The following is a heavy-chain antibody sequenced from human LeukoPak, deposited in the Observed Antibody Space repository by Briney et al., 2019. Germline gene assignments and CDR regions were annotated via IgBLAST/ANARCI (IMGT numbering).Heavy chain of an antibody. CDR2: ISSSCSTI. D-gene: IGHD3-10*02. Sequence: GGSLRLSCAASGFTFSSYEMNWVRQAPGKGLEWVSYISSSCSTIYYADSVKGRFTISRDNANSSLYLQMNSLRAEDTAVYYCAELGITMIGGVWGKGTTVTISS. V-gene: IGHV3-48*03. CDR1: GFTFSSYE. CDR3: AELGITMIGGV. J-gene: IGHJ6*04.